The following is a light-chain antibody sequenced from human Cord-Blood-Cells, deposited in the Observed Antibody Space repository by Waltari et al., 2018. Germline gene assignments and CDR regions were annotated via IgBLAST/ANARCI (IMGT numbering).Light chain of an antibody. Sequence: IQMSKSPSSLSASVGDRVTISCRASQRISSYLNWYQQKPGKAPKLLIYAASSLQSGVPSRFSGSGSGTDFTLTISSLQPEDFATYYCQQSYSTLTWTFGQGTKVEIK. CDR2: AAS. V-gene: IGKV1-39*01. CDR1: QRISSY. J-gene: IGKJ1*01. CDR3: QQSYSTLTWT.